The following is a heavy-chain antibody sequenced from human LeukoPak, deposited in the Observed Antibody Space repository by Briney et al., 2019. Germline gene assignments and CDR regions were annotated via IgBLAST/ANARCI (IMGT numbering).Heavy chain of an antibody. CDR2: IDHSGST. V-gene: IGHV4-34*01. J-gene: IGHJ4*02. Sequence: SETLSLTCAVSGGSFSGYYWSGIRQPPGKGLEWIGEIDHSGSTNYNPSLKRRVTISVDTSKNQFSLKLSSVTAADTAVYYCARGLVPAATSYYFDYWGQGTLVTVSS. CDR1: GGSFSGYY. CDR3: ARGLVPAATSYYFDY. D-gene: IGHD2-2*01.